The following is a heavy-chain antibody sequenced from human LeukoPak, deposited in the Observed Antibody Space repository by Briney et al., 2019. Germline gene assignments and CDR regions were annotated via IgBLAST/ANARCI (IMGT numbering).Heavy chain of an antibody. J-gene: IGHJ4*02. V-gene: IGHV3-23*01. Sequence: GGTLRLSCAASGFTFSSYGMSWVRQAPGKGLEWVSAISGSGASTYYADSVKGRFTMSRDNSKNTLYLQMNSLRAEDTAVYYCAREGATTAFDYWGQGTLVTVSS. D-gene: IGHD1-26*01. CDR2: ISGSGAST. CDR1: GFTFSSYG. CDR3: AREGATTAFDY.